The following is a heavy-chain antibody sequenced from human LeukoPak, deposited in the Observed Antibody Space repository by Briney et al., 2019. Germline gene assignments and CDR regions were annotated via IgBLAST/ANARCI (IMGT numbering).Heavy chain of an antibody. V-gene: IGHV1-2*06. Sequence: ASVKVSCKASGGTFISYAISWVRQAPGQGLEWMGRINPNSGGTNYAQKFQGRVTMTRDTSISTAYMELSRLRSDDTAVYYCARDNPHSGWSENTNYWGQGTLVTVSS. D-gene: IGHD6-19*01. J-gene: IGHJ4*02. CDR2: INPNSGGT. CDR1: GGTFISYA. CDR3: ARDNPHSGWSENTNY.